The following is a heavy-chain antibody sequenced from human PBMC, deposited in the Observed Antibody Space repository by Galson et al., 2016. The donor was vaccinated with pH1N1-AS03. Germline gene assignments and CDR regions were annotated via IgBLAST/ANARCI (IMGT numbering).Heavy chain of an antibody. CDR1: GYTLTRYY. Sequence: SVKVSCKASGYTLTRYYMHWVRQAPGQGLEWMGIIDPSGGPTTYAPKFQGRVTITRDTSASTAYMELSSLRSEDTAVYYCARDRGSGYDLFDYYYGMDVWGQGTTVTVSS. CDR2: IDPSGGPT. J-gene: IGHJ6*02. D-gene: IGHD5-12*01. CDR3: ARDRGSGYDLFDYYYGMDV. V-gene: IGHV1-46*01.